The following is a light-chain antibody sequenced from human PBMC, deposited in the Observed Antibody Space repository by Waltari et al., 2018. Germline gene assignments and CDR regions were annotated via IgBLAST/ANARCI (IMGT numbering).Light chain of an antibody. CDR3: ATWDGRLAGVL. J-gene: IGLJ2*01. V-gene: IGLV1-44*01. CDR2: SNE. Sequence: QSVLTQPPSASGTPGQRVTISCSGSNSNIGSNVVNWYQQVPGMAPRLLIYSNEQRPSGVPDRFSGSKSGTSASLVISGLQSDDEGNYYCATWDGRLAGVLFGGGTKVTVL. CDR1: NSNIGSNV.